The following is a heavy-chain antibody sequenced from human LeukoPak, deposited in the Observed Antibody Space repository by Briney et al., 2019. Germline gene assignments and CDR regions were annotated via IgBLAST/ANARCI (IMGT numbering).Heavy chain of an antibody. D-gene: IGHD1-26*01. V-gene: IGHV3-30-3*01. CDR3: ATYQSSGSYSRFDY. Sequence: GGSLRLSCAASGFTFSSYAMHWVRQAPGKGLEWVAVISYDGSNKYCADSVKGRFTISRDNSKNTLYLQMNSLRAEDTAVYYCATYQSSGSYSRFDYWGQGTLVTVSS. J-gene: IGHJ4*02. CDR1: GFTFSSYA. CDR2: ISYDGSNK.